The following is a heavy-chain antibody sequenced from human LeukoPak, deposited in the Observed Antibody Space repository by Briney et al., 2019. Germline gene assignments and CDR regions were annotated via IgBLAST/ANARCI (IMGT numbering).Heavy chain of an antibody. J-gene: IGHJ4*02. V-gene: IGHV4-34*01. D-gene: IGHD1-26*01. CDR3: ARLVGAMCRD. CDR1: GGSSSGYY. CDR2: INHSGST. Sequence: SETLSLTCAVYGGSSSGYYWSWIRQPPGKGLEWIGEINHSGSTNYNPSLKSRVTISVDTSKNQFSLKLSSVTAADTAVYYCARLVGAMCRDWGQGTLVTVSS.